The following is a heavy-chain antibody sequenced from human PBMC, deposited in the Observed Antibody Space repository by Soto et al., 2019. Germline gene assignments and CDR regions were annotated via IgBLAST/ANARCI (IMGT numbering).Heavy chain of an antibody. CDR3: ARVNYDILTGYFFWFDP. D-gene: IGHD3-9*01. Sequence: QVQLVQSGAEVKKPGASVKVSCKASGYTFTSYGISWVRQAPGQGLEGMGWISAYNGNTNYAQKLQGRVTMTTDTSKSTAYMELRSLRSDDTAVYYCARVNYDILTGYFFWFDPWGQGTLVTVSS. V-gene: IGHV1-18*01. J-gene: IGHJ5*02. CDR2: ISAYNGNT. CDR1: GYTFTSYG.